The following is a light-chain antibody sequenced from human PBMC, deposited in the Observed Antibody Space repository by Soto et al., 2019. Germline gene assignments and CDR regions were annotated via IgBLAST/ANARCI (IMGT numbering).Light chain of an antibody. CDR1: SSDVGSYNR. Sequence: QSALTQPPSVSGSPGQSVAISCTGTSSDVGSYNRVSWYQQPPGTASKVMIYEVSNRPSGVPDRFSGSKSGNTASLTISGLQAEDEADYYCSSYTSSSTYVFGTGTKLTVL. V-gene: IGLV2-18*02. J-gene: IGLJ1*01. CDR3: SSYTSSSTYV. CDR2: EVS.